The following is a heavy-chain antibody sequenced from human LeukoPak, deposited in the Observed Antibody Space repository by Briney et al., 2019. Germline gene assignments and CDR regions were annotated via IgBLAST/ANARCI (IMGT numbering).Heavy chain of an antibody. CDR2: IIVDSGKT. J-gene: IGHJ4*02. D-gene: IGHD3-10*01. Sequence: PVKVSCKTSGFSFSGSAVQWARQARGQGLEWLGWIIVDSGKTQSLKKLQERITLTRDMSTNTAYMELSGLTSEDTAVYYCATDSTPLVRGLIIAFAYWGQGTQVTVSS. CDR1: GFSFSGSA. V-gene: IGHV1-58*01. CDR3: ATDSTPLVRGLIIAFAY.